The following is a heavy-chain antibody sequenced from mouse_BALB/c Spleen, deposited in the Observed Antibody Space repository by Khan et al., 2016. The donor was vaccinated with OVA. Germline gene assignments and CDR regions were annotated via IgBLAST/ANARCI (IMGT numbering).Heavy chain of an antibody. D-gene: IGHD1-1*01. CDR3: ARSDYGSICAMDY. CDR2: IYPGTGSI. V-gene: IGHV1S132*01. J-gene: IGHJ4*01. CDR1: GYIFTSYW. Sequence: QVQLKESGAELVRPGASVKLSCKTSGYIFTSYWIHWVKQRSGQGLEWVAKIYPGTGSIHYTEKFKVKATVTADKSSSTAYMHLSSLKSEDSAVYFCARSDYGSICAMDYWGQGTSVTVSS.